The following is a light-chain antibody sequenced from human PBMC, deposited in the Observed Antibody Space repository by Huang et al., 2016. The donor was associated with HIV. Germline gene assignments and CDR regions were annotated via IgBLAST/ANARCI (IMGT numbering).Light chain of an antibody. CDR2: KAF. J-gene: IGKJ1*01. CDR3: QQYNTNSWA. V-gene: IGKV1-5*03. CDR1: QSISNW. Sequence: DIQMTQSPSTLSASVGDRVIITCRASQSISNWLAWYQQKPGKAPKLLIYKAFSLESGVPSRFSGSGSGTDFTLTISYLQPDDFATYYCQQYNTNSWAFGQGTKVEIK.